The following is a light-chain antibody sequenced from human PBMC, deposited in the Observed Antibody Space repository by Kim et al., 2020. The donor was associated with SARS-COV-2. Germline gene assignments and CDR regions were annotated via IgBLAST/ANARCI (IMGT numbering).Light chain of an antibody. CDR3: QQYDNLPLT. Sequence: DIQMTQSPSSLSASVGDRVTITCQASQDISNYLTWYQQYPGKAPKLLIYDASNLETGVPSRFSGSGSGTDFTFTISSLQPEDIATYYCQQYDNLPLTFGAGTKVYIK. CDR2: DAS. CDR1: QDISNY. J-gene: IGKJ3*01. V-gene: IGKV1-33*01.